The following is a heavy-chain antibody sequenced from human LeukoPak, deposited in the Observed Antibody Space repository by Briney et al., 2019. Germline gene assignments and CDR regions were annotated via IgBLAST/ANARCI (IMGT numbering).Heavy chain of an antibody. CDR2: IRYDGSNK. Sequence: GGSLRLSCAASGFTFSSYGMSWVRQASGKGLEWVAFIRYDGSNKYYADSVKGRFTISGDNSKNTLYLQMNSLRAEDTAVYYCANTFDIPRPYYYYMDVWGKGTTVTISS. CDR3: ANTFDIPRPYYYYMDV. D-gene: IGHD2/OR15-2a*01. CDR1: GFTFSSYG. V-gene: IGHV3-30*02. J-gene: IGHJ6*03.